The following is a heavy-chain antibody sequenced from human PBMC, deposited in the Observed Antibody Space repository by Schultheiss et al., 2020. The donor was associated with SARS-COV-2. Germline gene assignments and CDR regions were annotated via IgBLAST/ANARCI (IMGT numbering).Heavy chain of an antibody. Sequence: GGSLRLSCAASGFTVSSNFMSWVRQAPGKGLEWVSLIYSGGTTYYADSVKGRFTISRDNSKNTLFLQMNSLRAEDTAVYYCAKDITAARTYYYYGMDVWGQGTTVTVSS. CDR2: IYSGGTT. D-gene: IGHD6-13*01. V-gene: IGHV3-53*01. CDR3: AKDITAARTYYYYGMDV. CDR1: GFTVSSNF. J-gene: IGHJ6*02.